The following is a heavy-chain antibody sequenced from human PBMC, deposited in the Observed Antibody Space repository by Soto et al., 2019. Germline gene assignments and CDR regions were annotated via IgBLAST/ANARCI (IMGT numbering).Heavy chain of an antibody. CDR3: ARDIPKTIAVAGSKLLEY. D-gene: IGHD6-19*01. V-gene: IGHV4-34*01. Sequence: PSETLSLTCAVYGGSFSGYYWSCIRQPPGKGLEGIGEINHSGSTNYNPSLKSRVTISVDTSKNQFSLKLSSVTAADTAVYYCARDIPKTIAVAGSKLLEYWGQGTLVTVSS. CDR2: INHSGST. J-gene: IGHJ4*02. CDR1: GGSFSGYY.